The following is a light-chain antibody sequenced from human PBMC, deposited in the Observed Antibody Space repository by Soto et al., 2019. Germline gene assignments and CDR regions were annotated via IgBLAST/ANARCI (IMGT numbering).Light chain of an antibody. CDR1: QGISSS. J-gene: IGKJ1*01. V-gene: IGKV1-8*01. CDR3: QQYYSYPQT. CDR2: AAS. Sequence: AIRMTQSPSSFSASTGDRVTITCRASQGISSSLAWYQQKPGKAPKLLIYAASTLQSGVPSRFSGSGSGTDFTLTISCLQSEDFASYYCQQYYSYPQTFGQGTKVES.